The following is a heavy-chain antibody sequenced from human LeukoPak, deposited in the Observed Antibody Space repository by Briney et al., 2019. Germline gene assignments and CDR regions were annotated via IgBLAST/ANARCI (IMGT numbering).Heavy chain of an antibody. D-gene: IGHD4-17*01. Sequence: NPGGSLRLSCAASGFTFSSYSMNWVRQAPGKGLEWVSSISSSSSYIYYADSVKGRFTISRDNAKNSLYLQMSSLRADDTALYYCAKDDDGHHHGVDHWGQGTLVTVSS. J-gene: IGHJ4*02. CDR2: ISSSSSYI. V-gene: IGHV3-21*04. CDR1: GFTFSSYS. CDR3: AKDDDGHHHGVDH.